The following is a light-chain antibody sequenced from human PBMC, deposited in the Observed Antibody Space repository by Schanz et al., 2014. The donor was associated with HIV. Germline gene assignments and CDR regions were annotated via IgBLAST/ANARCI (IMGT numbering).Light chain of an antibody. Sequence: QSALTQPPSASGSPGQSVTISCTGTSSDVGGYNYVSWYQHHPGKAPKLLISEVNKRPSGVPDRFSGSKSGNTASLAITGLQSEDESDFFCATWDDSLEGWVFGGGTQLTVL. CDR1: SSDVGGYNY. CDR2: EVN. V-gene: IGLV2-8*01. CDR3: ATWDDSLEGWV. J-gene: IGLJ3*02.